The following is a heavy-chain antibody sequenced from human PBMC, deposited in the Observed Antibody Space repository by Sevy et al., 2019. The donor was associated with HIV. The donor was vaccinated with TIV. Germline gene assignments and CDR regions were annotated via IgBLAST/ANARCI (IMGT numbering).Heavy chain of an antibody. CDR1: RFTFNSYA. Sequence: GGSLRLSCAASRFTFNSYAMYWVRQAPGKGLEWVAFIRYDGSNKYYADSVKGRFTISRDNSKNTLYLQMNSLRAEDTAVYYCAKGPIVGREERSSSGYWGQGTLVTVSS. D-gene: IGHD6-6*01. V-gene: IGHV3-30*02. J-gene: IGHJ4*02. CDR3: AKGPIVGREERSSSGY. CDR2: IRYDGSNK.